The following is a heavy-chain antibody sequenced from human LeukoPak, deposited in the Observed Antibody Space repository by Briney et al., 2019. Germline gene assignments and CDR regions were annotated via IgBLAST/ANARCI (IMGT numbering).Heavy chain of an antibody. CDR1: GGSISSYY. CDR3: ACNYSGSGSLDY. V-gene: IGHV4-59*08. CDR2: IYYNGST. Sequence: PSETLSLTCTVSGGSISSYYWSWIRKRPRKGLEWIGYIYYNGSTNYNPSLKSRVTISVDTSKTQFSLKLSLVTAADTAVSGFACNYSGSGSLDYWGQGHLVTVSS. D-gene: IGHD3-10*01. J-gene: IGHJ4*02.